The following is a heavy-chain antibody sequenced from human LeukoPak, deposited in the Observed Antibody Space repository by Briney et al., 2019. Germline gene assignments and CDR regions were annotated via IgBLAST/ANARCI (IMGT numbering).Heavy chain of an antibody. CDR3: TRGFDHAKSGY. D-gene: IGHD1-14*01. CDR2: IHFSGTI. Sequence: SETLSLTCTVSGDSISSTAYYWGWSRQPPGKGLEWLMMIHFSGTIYNNPSLMRRVTISVDTSKHQFSLKLTSVTAADTAVYYCTRGFDHAKSGYWGQGTLVTVSS. CDR1: GDSISSTAYY. V-gene: IGHV4-39*01. J-gene: IGHJ4*02.